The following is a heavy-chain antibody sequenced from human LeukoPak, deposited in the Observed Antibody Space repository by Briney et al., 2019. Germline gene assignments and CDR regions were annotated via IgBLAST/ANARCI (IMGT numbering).Heavy chain of an antibody. Sequence: GASLRLSCAASGFTVSRNYMTWVRQAPGKGLEWVSVIYSGGATYYADSVKGRFTISRDNSKNTLYLQMNSLRAEDTAVYYCARTSGYTYNLDNGGEGTLVTVSS. CDR2: IYSGGAT. D-gene: IGHD3-22*01. J-gene: IGHJ4*02. V-gene: IGHV3-53*01. CDR1: GFTVSRNY. CDR3: ARTSGYTYNLDN.